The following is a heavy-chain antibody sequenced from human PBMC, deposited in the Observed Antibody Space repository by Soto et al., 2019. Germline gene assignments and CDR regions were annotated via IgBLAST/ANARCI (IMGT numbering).Heavy chain of an antibody. CDR3: ARSGSWYSFFDD. CDR1: GFTFCSND. D-gene: IGHD2-15*01. CDR2: IYSGGST. V-gene: IGHV3-66*01. J-gene: IGHJ4*02. Sequence: EVQLVESGGGLVQPGGSLRLSCAASGFTFCSNDMHWVRQAPGKGLEWVSVIYSGGSTYYEDSVKGRFTISRDNSKNTLDLQMNSLISEYAAVYYCARSGSWYSFFDDWGQGTRVTVSS.